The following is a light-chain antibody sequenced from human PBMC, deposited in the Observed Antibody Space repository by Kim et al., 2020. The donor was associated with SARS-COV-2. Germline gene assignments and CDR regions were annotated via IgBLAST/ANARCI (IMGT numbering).Light chain of an antibody. CDR1: ISXXGSXV. CDR3: AAWDDSLKGSV. CDR2: SND. J-gene: IGLJ3*02. V-gene: IGLV1-44*01. Sequence: VTISCSXRISXXGSXVVNWYQQXPXTAPKLLMYSNDYRPSGVPDRFSGSKSGTSASLAISGLQSEDXXDYYCAAWDDSLKGSVFGGGTQLTVL.